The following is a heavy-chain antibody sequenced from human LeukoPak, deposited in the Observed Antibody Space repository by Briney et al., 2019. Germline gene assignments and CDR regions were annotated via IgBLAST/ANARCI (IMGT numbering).Heavy chain of an antibody. D-gene: IGHD3-22*01. CDR1: GYTFSTYG. J-gene: IGHJ5*02. V-gene: IGHV1-18*01. Sequence: ASVKVSCKTSGYTFSTYGITWVRQAPGQGLEWMGWISAYNGDTNYAQRLQGRVTMTTDTSTSTAYMELRSLRSDDTAVYYCARDLVVTKNWFDPWGQGTLVTVSS. CDR3: ARDLVVTKNWFDP. CDR2: ISAYNGDT.